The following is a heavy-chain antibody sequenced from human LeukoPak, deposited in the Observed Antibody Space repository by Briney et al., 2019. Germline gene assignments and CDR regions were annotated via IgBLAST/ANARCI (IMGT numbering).Heavy chain of an antibody. CDR1: GYTFTGYY. D-gene: IGHD6-19*01. CDR3: ARVAVAEMYGMDV. J-gene: IGHJ6*02. V-gene: IGHV1-2*02. CDR2: INPNNGGT. Sequence: ASVKVSCKASGYTFTGYYMHWVRQAPGQGLEWMGWINPNNGGTNYAQKFQGRVTMTRDTSISTAYMELSRLRSDDTAVYYCARVAVAEMYGMDVWGQGTTVTVSS.